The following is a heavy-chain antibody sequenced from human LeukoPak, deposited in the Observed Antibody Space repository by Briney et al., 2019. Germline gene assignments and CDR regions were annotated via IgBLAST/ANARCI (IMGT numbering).Heavy chain of an antibody. CDR2: ISSSSSTI. Sequence: GGSLRLSCAASGFTVSSNYMSWVRQAPGKGLEWVSYISSSSSTIYYADSVKGRFTISRDNAKNSLYLQMNSLRAEDTAVYYCARSDIVVVPAAMGYWGQGTLVTVSS. V-gene: IGHV3-48*01. CDR1: GFTVSSNY. CDR3: ARSDIVVVPAAMGY. J-gene: IGHJ4*02. D-gene: IGHD2-2*01.